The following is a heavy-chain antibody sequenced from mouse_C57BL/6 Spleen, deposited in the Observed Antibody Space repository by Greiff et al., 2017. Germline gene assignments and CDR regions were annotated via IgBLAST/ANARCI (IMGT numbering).Heavy chain of an antibody. Sequence: QVQLKQPGAELVRPGSSVKLSCKASGYTFTSYWMHWVKQRPIQGLEWIGNIDPSDSETHYNQKFKDKATLTVDKSSSTAYMQLSSLTSEDSAVYYCARESSHWYFDVWGTGTTVTVSS. CDR2: IDPSDSET. D-gene: IGHD1-1*01. V-gene: IGHV1-52*01. CDR1: GYTFTSYW. J-gene: IGHJ1*03. CDR3: ARESSHWYFDV.